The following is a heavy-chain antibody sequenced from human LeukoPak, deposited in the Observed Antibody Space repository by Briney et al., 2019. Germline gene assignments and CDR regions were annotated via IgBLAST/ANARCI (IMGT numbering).Heavy chain of an antibody. CDR2: IYHSGST. Sequence: SETLSLTCAVSGGSISSGGYSWSLIRQPPGKGLEWIGYIYHSGSTYYNPSLKSRVTISVDRSKNQFSLKLSSVTAADTAVYYCARFGPMYYFDYWGQGTLVTVSS. V-gene: IGHV4-30-2*01. CDR3: ARFGPMYYFDY. CDR1: GGSISSGGYS. J-gene: IGHJ4*02. D-gene: IGHD3-10*01.